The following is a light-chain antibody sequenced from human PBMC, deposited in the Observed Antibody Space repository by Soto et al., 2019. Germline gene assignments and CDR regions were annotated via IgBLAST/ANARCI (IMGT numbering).Light chain of an antibody. V-gene: IGKV2-28*01. CDR3: MQALQTPPWT. CDR2: LGS. J-gene: IGKJ1*01. CDR1: QSLLHNNGYNY. Sequence: DIVMTQSPLSLPVTPGEPASISCRSSQSLLHNNGYNYLDWYLQKPGQSPQLLIYLGSNRASGXPXRXXGSGSGTDFTLKISRVEAEDVGVYYCMQALQTPPWTFGQGTKVEIK.